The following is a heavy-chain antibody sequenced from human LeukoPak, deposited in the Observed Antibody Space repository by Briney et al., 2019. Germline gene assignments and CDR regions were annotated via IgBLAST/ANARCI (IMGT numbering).Heavy chain of an antibody. CDR3: ARERVIAAAGDGFDS. CDR2: ISSSSTTI. J-gene: IGHJ4*02. CDR1: GFTFSDYS. D-gene: IGHD2-21*01. Sequence: GGSLRLSCAASGFTFSDYSMNWVRQAPGKGLERVSYISSSSTTIFYADSVKGRFTISRDNAKNSLFLQMNGLRDEDTALYYCARERVIAAAGDGFDSWGQGTLVTVSS. V-gene: IGHV3-48*02.